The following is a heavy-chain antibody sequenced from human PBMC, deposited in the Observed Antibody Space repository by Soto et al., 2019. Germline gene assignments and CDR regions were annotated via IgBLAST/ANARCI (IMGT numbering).Heavy chain of an antibody. CDR2: ISYDGTNK. Sequence: PGGSLRLSCAASGFTFKSYTFHWARQAPGKGLAWAAAISYDGTNKYYPDSVKGRFTISRDNSRNTMYLQMNSLRPEDTAVYYCARDRRYCTSTSCYQTYYYYYGMDVWGQGTTVTVSS. V-gene: IGHV3-30-3*01. J-gene: IGHJ6*02. CDR1: GFTFKSYT. CDR3: ARDRRYCTSTSCYQTYYYYYGMDV. D-gene: IGHD2-2*01.